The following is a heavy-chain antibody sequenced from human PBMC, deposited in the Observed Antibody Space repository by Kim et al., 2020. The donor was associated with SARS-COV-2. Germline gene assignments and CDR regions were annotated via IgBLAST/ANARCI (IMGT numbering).Heavy chain of an antibody. CDR1: GFTFGTYA. CDR3: FRAEPSGGVTDAFDF. J-gene: IGHJ4*02. D-gene: IGHD3-16*01. V-gene: IGHV3-23*01. CDR2: ISGSAN. Sequence: GGSLRLSCAASGFTFGTYAMSWVRQAPGKGLEWVSAISGSANFYSDSVKGRFTISSDNYKNKIYLHLTSLTVEDTAAYYCFRAEPSGGVTDAFDFWGQGT.